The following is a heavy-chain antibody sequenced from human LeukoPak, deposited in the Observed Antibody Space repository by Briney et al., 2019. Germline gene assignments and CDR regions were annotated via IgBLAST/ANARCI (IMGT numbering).Heavy chain of an antibody. CDR2: IRSKAYGGTT. CDR3: TSRGYSYGTIDY. CDR1: GFTFGDYA. J-gene: IGHJ4*02. V-gene: IGHV3-49*04. Sequence: GGSLRLSCTASGFTFGDYAMSWVRQAPGKGLEWVGFIRSKAYGGTTEYAASVKGRFTISRDDSKSIAYLQMNSLKTEDTAVYYCTSRGYSYGTIDYWGQGTLVTVSS. D-gene: IGHD5-18*01.